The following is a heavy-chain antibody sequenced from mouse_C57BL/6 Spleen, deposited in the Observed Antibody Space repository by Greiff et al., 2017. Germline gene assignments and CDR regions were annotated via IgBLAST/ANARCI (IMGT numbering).Heavy chain of an antibody. Sequence: VQLQQPGAELVKPGASVKLSCKASGYTFTSYWMHWVKQRPGQGLEWIGMIHPNSGSTNYNEKFKSKATLTVDKYSSTVYMQLSSLTSEDAAVSYCARAVLYYYSSSPFAYWGQGTLVTVSA. CDR1: GYTFTSYW. J-gene: IGHJ3*01. V-gene: IGHV1-64*01. CDR2: IHPNSGST. D-gene: IGHD1-1*01. CDR3: ARAVLYYYSSSPFAY.